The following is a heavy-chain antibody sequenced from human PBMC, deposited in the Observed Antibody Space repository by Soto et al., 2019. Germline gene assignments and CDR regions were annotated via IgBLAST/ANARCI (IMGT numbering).Heavy chain of an antibody. CDR2: INHSGST. Sequence: PSETLSLTCAVYGGSFSGYYWSWIRQPPGKGLEWIGEINHSGSTNYNPSLKSRATISVDTSKNQFSLKLSSVTAADTAVYYCARRSDQLRRAFDIWGQGTMVTVSS. CDR3: ARRSDQLRRAFDI. CDR1: GGSFSGYY. J-gene: IGHJ3*02. D-gene: IGHD4-17*01. V-gene: IGHV4-34*01.